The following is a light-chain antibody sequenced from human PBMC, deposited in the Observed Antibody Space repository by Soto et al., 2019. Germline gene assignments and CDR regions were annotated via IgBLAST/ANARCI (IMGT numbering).Light chain of an antibody. Sequence: QSVLTQPASVSGSPGQSITISCTGTSSDVGSYNYVSWYQQHPGKAPQLMIYEVSNRPSGVSNRFSGSKSGNTASLTISGLQAEDEANYYCSSYTSSSTRVFGGGTPLAVL. CDR1: SSDVGSYNY. V-gene: IGLV2-14*01. CDR3: SSYTSSSTRV. CDR2: EVS. J-gene: IGLJ3*02.